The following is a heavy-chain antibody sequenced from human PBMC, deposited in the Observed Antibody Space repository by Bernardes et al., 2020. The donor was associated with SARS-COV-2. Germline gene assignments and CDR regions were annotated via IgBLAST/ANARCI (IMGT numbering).Heavy chain of an antibody. Sequence: GGSLRLSRAASGFTFSSYSMNWVRQAPGKGLEWVSSISSSSSYIYYADSVKGRFTISRDNAKNSLYLQMNSLRAEDTAVYYCASNDDYVWGSYRYTPLDYWGQGTLVTVSS. CDR2: ISSSSSYI. V-gene: IGHV3-21*01. CDR1: GFTFSSYS. J-gene: IGHJ4*02. CDR3: ASNDDYVWGSYRYTPLDY. D-gene: IGHD3-16*02.